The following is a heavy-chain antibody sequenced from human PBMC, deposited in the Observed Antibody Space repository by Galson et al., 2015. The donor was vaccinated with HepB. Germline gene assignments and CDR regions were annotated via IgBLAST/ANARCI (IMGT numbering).Heavy chain of an antibody. J-gene: IGHJ4*02. CDR2: ISNDGRYK. Sequence: SLRLSCAASGFTFSSYGIHWVRQAPGKGLEWVAVISNDGRYKYYADSVKGRITISRDNSKHTLFLQMNSLRAEDTAVYYCATSYRDYELPNYFDYWGQGTLVTVSS. V-gene: IGHV3-30*03. CDR1: GFTFSSYG. CDR3: ATSYRDYELPNYFDY. D-gene: IGHD3-22*01.